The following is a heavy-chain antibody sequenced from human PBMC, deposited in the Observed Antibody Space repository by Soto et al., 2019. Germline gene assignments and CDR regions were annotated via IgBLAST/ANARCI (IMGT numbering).Heavy chain of an antibody. CDR2: INHSGST. Sequence: SETLSLTCSVYGGSFSDYYWSWIRQPPGKGLEWIGEINHSGSTNYNPSLKSRVTISVHTSKNQFSLRAEDTAVYYCARDSGDSSSWYSYYYGMDVWGQGTTVTVSS. V-gene: IGHV4-34*01. CDR1: GGSFSDYY. CDR3: ARDSGDSSSWYSYYYGMDV. J-gene: IGHJ6*02. D-gene: IGHD6-13*01.